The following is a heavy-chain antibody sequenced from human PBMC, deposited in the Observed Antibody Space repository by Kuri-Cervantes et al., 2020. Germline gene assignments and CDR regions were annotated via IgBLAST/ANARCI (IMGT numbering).Heavy chain of an antibody. Sequence: LRLSCTVSGGSISSSSYYWGWIRQPPGKGLEWIGRIYTSGSTNYNPSLKSRVTISVDTSKNQFSLKVSSVTAADTAVYYCARGGSVGYYYYYGMDVWGQGTTVTVSS. J-gene: IGHJ6*02. V-gene: IGHV4-61*02. D-gene: IGHD6-25*01. CDR3: ARGGSVGYYYYYGMDV. CDR2: IYTSGST. CDR1: GGSISSSSYY.